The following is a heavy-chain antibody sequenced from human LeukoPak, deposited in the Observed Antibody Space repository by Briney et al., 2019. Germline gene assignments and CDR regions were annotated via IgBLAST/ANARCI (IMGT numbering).Heavy chain of an antibody. D-gene: IGHD6-19*01. CDR2: ISYDGSNK. CDR1: GFTFSSYG. J-gene: IGHJ4*02. CDR3: AKAYSSGWSLETYYFDY. Sequence: PGGSLRLSCAASGFTFSSYGMHWVRQAPGKGLEWVAVISYDGSNKYYADSVKGRFTISRDNSKNTLYLQMNSLRAEDTAVYYCAKAYSSGWSLETYYFDYWGQGTLVTVSS. V-gene: IGHV3-30*18.